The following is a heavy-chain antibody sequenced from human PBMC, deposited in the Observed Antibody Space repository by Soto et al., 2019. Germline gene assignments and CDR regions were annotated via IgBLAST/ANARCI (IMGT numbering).Heavy chain of an antibody. J-gene: IGHJ4*02. CDR2: IKSKTDGGTT. V-gene: IGHV3-15*07. CDR1: GFTFSNAW. CDR3: TTDYYDSSGYYKSDY. D-gene: IGHD3-22*01. Sequence: PGGSLRLSCAASGFTFSNAWMNWVRQAPGKGLEWVGRIKSKTDGGTTDYTAPVKGRFTISRDDSKNTLYLQMNSLKTEDTAVYYCTTDYYDSSGYYKSDYWGQGTLVTVSS.